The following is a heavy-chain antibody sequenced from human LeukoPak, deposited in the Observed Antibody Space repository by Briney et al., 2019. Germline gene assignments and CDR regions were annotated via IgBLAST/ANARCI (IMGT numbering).Heavy chain of an antibody. J-gene: IGHJ4*02. D-gene: IGHD1-26*01. V-gene: IGHV3-11*04. CDR3: ARGSGSYRNDY. CDR1: GFTFSDYY. Sequence: GGSLRLSCAASGFTFSDYYMSWIRQAPGKGLEWVSYISGSGTTKFYADSMKGRFTVSRDNAKNSLYLQMNGLRAEDTAVYYCARGSGSYRNDYWGQGTLVTVSS. CDR2: ISGSGTTK.